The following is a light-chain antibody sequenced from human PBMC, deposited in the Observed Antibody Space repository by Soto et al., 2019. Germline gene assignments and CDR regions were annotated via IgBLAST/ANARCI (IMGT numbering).Light chain of an antibody. Sequence: DIQMTQSPSSLSASVGDRVTITCRASQDISNFLAWYQQKPGKVPELLIYAASTLQSGVPSRFGGSGSGTDFTLTISSLQSEDVATYYCQKYDSAPWTLGQGTKVDIK. CDR2: AAS. CDR3: QKYDSAPWT. V-gene: IGKV1-27*01. J-gene: IGKJ1*01. CDR1: QDISNF.